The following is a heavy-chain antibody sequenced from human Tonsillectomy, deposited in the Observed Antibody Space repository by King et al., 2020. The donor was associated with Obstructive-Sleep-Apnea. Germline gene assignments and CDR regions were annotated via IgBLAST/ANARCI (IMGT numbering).Heavy chain of an antibody. CDR2: VYHSGNT. D-gene: IGHD1-14*01. J-gene: IGHJ6*02. CDR1: GYSISSGYY. V-gene: IGHV4-38-2*02. Sequence: HVQLQESGPGLVKPSETLSLICTVSGYSISSGYYWGWIRQPPGKRLEWIANVYHSGNTYYNPSLRSRVTISVGTSKNQFSLKLSSVTAADTAVYYCARADWEPTYYYYGLDVWGQGTTVTVSS. CDR3: ARADWEPTYYYYGLDV.